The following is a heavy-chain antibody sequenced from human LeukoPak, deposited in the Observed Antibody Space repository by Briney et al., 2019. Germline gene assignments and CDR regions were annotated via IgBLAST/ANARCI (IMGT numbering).Heavy chain of an antibody. Sequence: SETLSLTCTVSGGSISSSSYYWGWIRQPPGKGLEWIGSIYYSGSTYYNPSLKSRVPISVDTSKNQFSLKLSSVTAADTAVYYCATRKGLQFDPWGQGTLVTVSS. CDR3: ATRKGLQFDP. V-gene: IGHV4-39*01. D-gene: IGHD5-18*01. CDR2: IYYSGST. CDR1: GGSISSSSYY. J-gene: IGHJ5*02.